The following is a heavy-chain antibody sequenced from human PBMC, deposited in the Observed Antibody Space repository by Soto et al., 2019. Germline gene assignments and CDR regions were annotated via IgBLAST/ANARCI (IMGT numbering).Heavy chain of an antibody. V-gene: IGHV3-33*01. J-gene: IGHJ4*02. Sequence: GGSLRLSCAASGFTFSSYGMHWVRQAPGKGLEWVAVIWYDGSNKYYADSVKGRFTISRDNSKNTLYLQMNSLRAEDTAVYYCASKYGSSGYCHYYWGRGSLFTVSS. CDR1: GFTFSSYG. D-gene: IGHD3-22*01. CDR2: IWYDGSNK. CDR3: ASKYGSSGYCHYY.